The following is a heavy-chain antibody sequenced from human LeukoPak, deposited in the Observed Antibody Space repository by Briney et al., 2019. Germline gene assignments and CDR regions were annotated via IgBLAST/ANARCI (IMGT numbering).Heavy chain of an antibody. CDR3: ASPRIAARTYYYGMDV. J-gene: IGHJ6*02. CDR1: GFTFSSYA. D-gene: IGHD6-6*01. CDR2: ISGGGGST. V-gene: IGHV3-23*01. Sequence: GGSLRLSCAASGFTFSSYAMSWVRQAPGKGLEWVSAISGGGGSTYYADSVKGRFTISRDNSKNTLYLQVNSLRAEDTAVYYCASPRIAARTYYYGMDVWGQGTTVTVSS.